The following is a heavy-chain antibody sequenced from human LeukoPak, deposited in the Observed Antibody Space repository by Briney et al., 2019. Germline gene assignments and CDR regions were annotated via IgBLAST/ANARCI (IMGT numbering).Heavy chain of an antibody. Sequence: SGTLSLTCAVSDDSISSYYWSWIRQPPGKGLEWIGYIYYSGSTNYNPSLKSRVAISVDTSKNQFSLKLSSVTAADTAVYYCARENYYYYYYYMDVWGKGTTVTVSS. CDR1: DDSISSYY. CDR3: ARENYYYYYYYMDV. J-gene: IGHJ6*03. CDR2: IYYSGST. V-gene: IGHV4-59*01.